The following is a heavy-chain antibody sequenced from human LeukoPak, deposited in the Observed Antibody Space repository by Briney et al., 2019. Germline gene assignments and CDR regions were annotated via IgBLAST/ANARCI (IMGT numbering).Heavy chain of an antibody. D-gene: IGHD3-22*01. CDR1: GGSISSNSYY. Sequence: SETLSLTCNVSGGSISSNSYYWGWIRRPPGKGLEWIGSIYYSGSTYYNPSLKSRVTISVDTSKNQFSLKLSSVTAADTAVYYCASDYYDSSGYPQQFDYWGQGTLVTVSS. CDR3: ASDYYDSSGYPQQFDY. J-gene: IGHJ4*02. CDR2: IYYSGST. V-gene: IGHV4-39*07.